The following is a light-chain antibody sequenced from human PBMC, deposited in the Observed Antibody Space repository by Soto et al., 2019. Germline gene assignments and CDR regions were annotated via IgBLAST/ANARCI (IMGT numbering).Light chain of an antibody. CDR2: GAS. Sequence: VFKQSPGTVSLSPGERATLSCRASQSVGSDYLAWYQQKPGQAPRILIFGASGRATGIPDRFSGSGSGTDFTLTITSLQPEDFATYYCQQSYTIPRPFGQGTKVDI. CDR1: QSVGSDY. CDR3: QQSYTIPRP. V-gene: IGKV3-20*01. J-gene: IGKJ1*01.